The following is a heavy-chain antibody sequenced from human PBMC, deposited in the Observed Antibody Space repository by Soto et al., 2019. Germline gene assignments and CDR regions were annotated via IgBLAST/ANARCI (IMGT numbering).Heavy chain of an antibody. CDR2: ISSSSSYI. V-gene: IGHV3-21*01. Sequence: PGGSLRLSCAASGFTFSSYNMIWVRQAPGKGLEWVSSISSSSSYIYYADLVRGRFTISRDNAKSSLYLQMNSLRAEDTAVYYCARDSTILWGQGTQVTVSS. CDR1: GFTFSSYN. J-gene: IGHJ4*02. D-gene: IGHD3-3*01. CDR3: ARDSTIL.